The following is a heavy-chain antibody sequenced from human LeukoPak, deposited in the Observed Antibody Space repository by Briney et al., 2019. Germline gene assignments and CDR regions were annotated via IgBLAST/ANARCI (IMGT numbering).Heavy chain of an antibody. Sequence: PSETLSLTCTVSGGSISPYYWSWIRQPPGKGLEWIGYIYYSGSTNYNPSLKSRVTISVDTSKNQFSPKLSSVTAADTAVYYCARQGEWLFSILYFDYWGQGTLVTVSS. V-gene: IGHV4-59*08. CDR2: IYYSGST. J-gene: IGHJ4*02. D-gene: IGHD3-3*01. CDR1: GGSISPYY. CDR3: ARQGEWLFSILYFDY.